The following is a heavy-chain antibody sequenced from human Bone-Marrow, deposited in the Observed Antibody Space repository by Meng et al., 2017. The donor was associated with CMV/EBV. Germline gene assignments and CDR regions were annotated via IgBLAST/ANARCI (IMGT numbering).Heavy chain of an antibody. Sequence: SETLSLTCTVSGGSVSSGSYYWSWIRQPPGKGLEWIGSIYYSGSTYYNPSLKSRVTISVDTSKNQFSLKLSSVTAADTAVYYCARLSWGLRGYWGQGTLVTVSS. D-gene: IGHD6-13*01. CDR2: IYYSGST. J-gene: IGHJ4*02. CDR3: ARLSWGLRGY. CDR1: GGSVSSGSYY. V-gene: IGHV4-39*01.